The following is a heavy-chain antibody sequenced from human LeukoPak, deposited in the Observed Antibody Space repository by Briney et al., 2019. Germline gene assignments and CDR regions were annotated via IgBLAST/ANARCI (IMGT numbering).Heavy chain of an antibody. CDR3: ARLASSWYADY. V-gene: IGHV3-53*01. J-gene: IGHJ4*02. CDR2: IHSGGST. CDR1: GFTVSSNY. Sequence: GGSLRLSCAASGFTVSSNYMSWVRQAPGKGLEWVSVIHSGGSTYYVDSVKGRFTISRDNSRNTLYLQMNSLRAEDTAVYYCARLASSWYADYWGQGTLVTVSS. D-gene: IGHD6-13*01.